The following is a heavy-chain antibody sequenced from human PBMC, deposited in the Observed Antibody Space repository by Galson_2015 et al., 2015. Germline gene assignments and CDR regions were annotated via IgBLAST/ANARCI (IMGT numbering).Heavy chain of an antibody. CDR3: ARGIKWEQPLGY. Sequence: SLRLSCAASGFTFSNYAMSWVRQVPGKGLEWVSAVSISGTSAYYADSVKGRFTISRDNSKNTLYLQMNSLRADDTAVYYCARGIKWEQPLGYWGQGTLVTVSS. CDR1: GFTFSNYA. V-gene: IGHV3-23*01. CDR2: VSISGTSA. J-gene: IGHJ4*02. D-gene: IGHD1-26*01.